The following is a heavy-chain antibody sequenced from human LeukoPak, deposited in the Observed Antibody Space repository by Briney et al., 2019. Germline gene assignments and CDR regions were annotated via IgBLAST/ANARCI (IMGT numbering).Heavy chain of an antibody. D-gene: IGHD6-13*01. CDR3: ARSYSSTPQYYYYYYMDV. CDR1: GFTFSSYG. Sequence: GGSLRLSCAASGFTFSSYGMHWVRQAPGKGLEWVAFIRYDGSNKYYADTVKGRFTISRDNSKNTLYLQMNSLRAEDTAVYYCARSYSSTPQYYYYYYMDVWGKGTTVTVSS. J-gene: IGHJ6*03. V-gene: IGHV3-30*02. CDR2: IRYDGSNK.